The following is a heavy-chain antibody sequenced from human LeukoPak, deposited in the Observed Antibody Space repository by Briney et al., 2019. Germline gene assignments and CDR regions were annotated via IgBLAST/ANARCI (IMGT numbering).Heavy chain of an antibody. V-gene: IGHV3-23*01. J-gene: IGHJ4*02. CDR3: AKGGPGHYESSRFDY. CDR1: GFTFTTYA. Sequence: GGSLRLSCAASGFTFTTYAMSWVRQAPGKGLEWVSGVSGSGDDTYYADSVKGRFTISRDNSKNTLYLQMSSLRVEDTAVYYCAKGGPGHYESSRFDYWGQGTLVTVSS. CDR2: VSGSGDDT. D-gene: IGHD3-22*01.